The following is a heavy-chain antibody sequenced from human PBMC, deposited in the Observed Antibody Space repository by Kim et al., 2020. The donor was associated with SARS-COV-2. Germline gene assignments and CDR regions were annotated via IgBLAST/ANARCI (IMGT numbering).Heavy chain of an antibody. CDR3: ARSGFSSGWPHNWFDP. J-gene: IGHJ5*02. V-gene: IGHV1-18*01. D-gene: IGHD6-19*01. CDR1: GYTFTSYG. Sequence: ASVKVSCKASGYTFTSYGISWVRQAPGQGLEWMGWISAYNGNTNYAQKLQGRVTMTTDTSTSTAYMELRSLRSDDTAVYYCARSGFSSGWPHNWFDPWGQGTLVTVSS. CDR2: ISAYNGNT.